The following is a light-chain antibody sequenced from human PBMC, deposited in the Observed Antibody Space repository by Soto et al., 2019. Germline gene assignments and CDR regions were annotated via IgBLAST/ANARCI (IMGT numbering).Light chain of an antibody. CDR3: QHFGDSPIT. J-gene: IGKJ5*01. CDR1: QSVSYY. V-gene: IGKV3-20*01. CDR2: GAS. Sequence: EIVLTQSPGTLSLSPGERATLSCRASQSVSYYLAWYQQKPGQAPRLLIYGASTRATGIPDRFSGTGSGTDFTLTISRLEPKDFAVYYCQHFGDSPITFGQGTRLEI.